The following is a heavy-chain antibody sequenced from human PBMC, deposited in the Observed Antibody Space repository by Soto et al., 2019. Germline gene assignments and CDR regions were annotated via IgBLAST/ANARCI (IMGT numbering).Heavy chain of an antibody. CDR2: ISYDASST. Sequence: GGSLRLSCVASGFAFNTYGMHWVRQAPGRGLEWVALISYDASSTFYADSVRGRFTISRDNSKNTLYLQMTSLSREDTALYYCAKDRIPVAGYYYFDSWGQGAMVTVSS. CDR3: AKDRIPVAGYYYFDS. CDR1: GFAFNTYG. D-gene: IGHD6-19*01. J-gene: IGHJ4*02. V-gene: IGHV3-33*03.